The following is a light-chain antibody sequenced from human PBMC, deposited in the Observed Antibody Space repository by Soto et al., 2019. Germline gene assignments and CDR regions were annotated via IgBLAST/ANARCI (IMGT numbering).Light chain of an antibody. CDR3: SSYSGTNNYV. J-gene: IGLJ1*01. Sequence: QSALTQPLSASGSPGQSVTISCTGTSSDVGGYNFVSWYQQHPGKAPKLIIYEVTKRPSGVPDRFSGSKSGNTASLTVSGLQAEDEADYYCSSYSGTNNYVFGTGTKVTVL. V-gene: IGLV2-8*01. CDR2: EVT. CDR1: SSDVGGYNF.